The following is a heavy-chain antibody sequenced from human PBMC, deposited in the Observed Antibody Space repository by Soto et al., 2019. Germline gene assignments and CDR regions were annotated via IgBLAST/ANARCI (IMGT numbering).Heavy chain of an antibody. CDR1: GASISGFY. J-gene: IGHJ5*02. V-gene: IGHV4-4*07. Sequence: SETLSLTCTVSGASISGFYWSWIRKSAGKGLEWIGRIYATGTTDYNPSLKSRVMMSVXTXXXXFXLXLXXXTAAXTAVYYCARSPGYFTISSLDPWGQGTLVTVSS. D-gene: IGHD2-8*01. CDR2: IYATGTT. CDR3: ARSPGYFTISSLDP.